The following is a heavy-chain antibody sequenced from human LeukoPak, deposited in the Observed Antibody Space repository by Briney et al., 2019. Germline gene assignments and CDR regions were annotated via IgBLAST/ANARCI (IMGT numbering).Heavy chain of an antibody. CDR1: GGSFSGYY. J-gene: IGHJ4*02. V-gene: IGHV4-34*01. Sequence: PSETLSLTCAVYGGSFSGYYWSWIRQPPGKGLEWIGEINHSGSTNYNPSLKSRVTISVDTSKNQFSLKLSSVTAADTAVYYCARGYYYDSSGYYYFSDQIRNAYWGQGTLVTVSS. D-gene: IGHD3-22*01. CDR2: INHSGST. CDR3: ARGYYYDSSGYYYFSDQIRNAY.